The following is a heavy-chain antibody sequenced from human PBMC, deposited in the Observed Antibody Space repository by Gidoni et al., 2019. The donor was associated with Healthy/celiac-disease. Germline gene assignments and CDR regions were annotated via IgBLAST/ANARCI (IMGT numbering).Heavy chain of an antibody. V-gene: IGHV3-30-3*01. D-gene: IGHD3-9*01. CDR2: ISYDGSNK. J-gene: IGHJ4*02. CDR1: AFTFRSSA. CDR3: ARNGGGYDILTGYSYYCDY. Sequence: QVQLVESGGAVVQPGWSRRLSCAAPAFTFRSSAMHWVRQAPGKGLEWVAVISYDGSNKYYADSVKGRFTISRDNSKNTLYLQMNSLRAEDTAVYYCARNGGGYDILTGYSYYCDYWGQGTLVTVSS.